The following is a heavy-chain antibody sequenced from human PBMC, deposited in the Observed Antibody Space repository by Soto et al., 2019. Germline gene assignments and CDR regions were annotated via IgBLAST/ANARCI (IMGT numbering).Heavy chain of an antibody. J-gene: IGHJ5*02. V-gene: IGHV4-4*07. CDR3: AREGGYASSGLYRNWFDP. CDR2: IHSSGTT. Sequence: PSETLSLTCTVSGGSISSYSCSWIRQPAGKGLEWIGRIHSSGTTNYNPSLKSRVTMSVDTSKNQVSLKVTSVTAADTAVYYCAREGGYASSGLYRNWFDPWGQRALVTVSS. CDR1: GGSISSYS. D-gene: IGHD3-22*01.